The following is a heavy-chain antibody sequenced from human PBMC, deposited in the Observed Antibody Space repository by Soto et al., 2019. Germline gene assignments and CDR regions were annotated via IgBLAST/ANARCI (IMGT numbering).Heavy chain of an antibody. V-gene: IGHV3-48*03. CDR1: GFTFSSYE. J-gene: IGHJ4*02. CDR3: AMWVSSDFDY. CDR2: ISSSGSTI. Sequence: GSLRLSCAASGFTFSSYEMNWVRQAPGKGLEWVSYISSSGSTIYYADSVKGRFTISRDNAKNSLYLQMNSLRAEDTAVYYCAMWVSSDFDYWGQGTLVTVSS. D-gene: IGHD6-6*01.